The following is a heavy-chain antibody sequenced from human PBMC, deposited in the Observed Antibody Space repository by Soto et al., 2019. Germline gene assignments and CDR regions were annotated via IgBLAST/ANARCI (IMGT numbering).Heavy chain of an antibody. J-gene: IGHJ4*02. D-gene: IGHD2-8*02. CDR3: ARDKITGLFDY. CDR2: INHSGST. CDR1: GGSFSGYY. Sequence: QVQLQQWGAGLLKPSETLSLTCAVYGGSFSGYYWTWIRQPPGTGLEWIGEINHSGSTNYNPSLKSRVTISVDASKNQFSRKLTSVTAADTGVYYCARDKITGLFDYLGQGTLVTVSS. V-gene: IGHV4-34*01.